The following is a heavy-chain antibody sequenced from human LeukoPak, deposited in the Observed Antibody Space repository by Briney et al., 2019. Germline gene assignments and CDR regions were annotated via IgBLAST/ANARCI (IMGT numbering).Heavy chain of an antibody. Sequence: GGSLRLSCAASGFTFSSYEMNWVRQAPGKGLEWVSYISSSGSTIYYADSVKGRFTISRDNAKNSLYLQMNSLRAEDTAVYYCARGDDIVVVTSPFDYWGQGTLVTVSS. D-gene: IGHD2-21*02. CDR1: GFTFSSYE. V-gene: IGHV3-48*03. CDR3: ARGDDIVVVTSPFDY. CDR2: ISSSGSTI. J-gene: IGHJ4*02.